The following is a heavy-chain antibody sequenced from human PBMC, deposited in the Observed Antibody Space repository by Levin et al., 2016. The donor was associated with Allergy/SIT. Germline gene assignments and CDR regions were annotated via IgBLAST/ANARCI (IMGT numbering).Heavy chain of an antibody. CDR3: ARGCSGGRPYYMDV. CDR2: INHSGST. Sequence: WIRQPPGKGLEWIGEINHSGSTNYNPSLKSRVTISVDTSKNQFSLKLSSVTAADTAVYYCARGCSGGRPYYMDVWGKGTTVTVSS. J-gene: IGHJ6*03. V-gene: IGHV4-34*01. D-gene: IGHD2-15*01.